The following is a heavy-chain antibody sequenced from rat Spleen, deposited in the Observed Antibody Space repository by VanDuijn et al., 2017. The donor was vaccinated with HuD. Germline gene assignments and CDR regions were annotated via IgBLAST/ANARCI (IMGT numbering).Heavy chain of an antibody. CDR2: INSAGTT. Sequence: EVQLQESGPGPVKVSESLSLTCSVTGHSITSSYRWHWIRKFPGNKLEWMGYINSAGTTNYNPSLKSRISITRDTSKNQFFLQVNSVSSEDTATYYCARSDGVHYYLPFADWGQGTLVTASS. D-gene: IGHD1-1*01. V-gene: IGHV3-3*01. J-gene: IGHJ3*01. CDR1: GHSITSSYR. CDR3: ARSDGVHYYLPFAD.